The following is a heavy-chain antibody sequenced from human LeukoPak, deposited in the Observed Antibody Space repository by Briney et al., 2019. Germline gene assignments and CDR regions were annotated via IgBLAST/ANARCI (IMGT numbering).Heavy chain of an antibody. CDR2: IYYSGNT. J-gene: IGHJ4*02. Sequence: PSETLSLTCAVSGYSISSGFDWAWIRQPPGKGLEWLGIIYYSGNTYYNPSLKSRLTISVDTSKNEFSLKLSSVTAADTAVYYCARDNGGDDPPTLDYWGQGTLVTVSS. CDR3: ARDNGGDDPPTLDY. CDR1: GYSISSGFD. V-gene: IGHV4-38-2*02. D-gene: IGHD2-8*01.